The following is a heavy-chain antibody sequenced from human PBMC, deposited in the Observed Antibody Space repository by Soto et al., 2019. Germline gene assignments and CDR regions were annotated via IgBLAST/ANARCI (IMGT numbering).Heavy chain of an antibody. V-gene: IGHV1-69*01. D-gene: IGHD2-2*02. CDR3: AVYCSSISCYIGDYRSLDV. CDR2: IIPIFGAA. Sequence: QVQLVQSGAEVKKPGSSVKVSCKASGGTFSSYAISWVRQAPGQGLEWMGGIIPIFGAANNAQKFQGRVTITADESTSTAYMDLSSLRSEDTAVYYCAVYCSSISCYIGDYRSLDVWGQGTSVTVSS. J-gene: IGHJ6*02. CDR1: GGTFSSYA.